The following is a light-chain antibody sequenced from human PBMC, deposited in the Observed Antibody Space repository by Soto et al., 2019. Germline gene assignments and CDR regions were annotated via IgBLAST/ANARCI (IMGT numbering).Light chain of an antibody. Sequence: EIVLTQSPGTLSLSPGERATLSCRASQSVSNNYLAWYQQKPGQAPRLLIYGASSRATGIPDRFSGSGSGTDFTLTIGRLETEDFSVYYCQQYDNSPPRTFGQGTKVEIK. CDR1: QSVSNNY. CDR3: QQYDNSPPRT. V-gene: IGKV3-20*01. J-gene: IGKJ1*01. CDR2: GAS.